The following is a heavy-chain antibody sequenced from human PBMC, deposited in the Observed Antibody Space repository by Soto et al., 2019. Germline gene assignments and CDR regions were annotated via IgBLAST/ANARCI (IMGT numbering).Heavy chain of an antibody. D-gene: IGHD3-22*01. Sequence: SETLCLTCAVYCGSFSCYYWSWIGQPPGKGLEWIGEINHSGSTNYNPSLKIRVTMSVDTSKNQFSLKLSSVTAADLAVYYCTGAYYDIDGYILDPWGQGT. CDR3: TGAYYDIDGYILDP. CDR1: CGSFSCYY. J-gene: IGHJ5*02. CDR2: INHSGST. V-gene: IGHV4-34*01.